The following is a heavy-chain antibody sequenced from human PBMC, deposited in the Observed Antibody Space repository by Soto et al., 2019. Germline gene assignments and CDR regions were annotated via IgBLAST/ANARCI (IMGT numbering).Heavy chain of an antibody. V-gene: IGHV3-74*03. CDR2: LSSDGFGA. J-gene: IGHJ4*02. D-gene: IGHD3-16*01. CDR3: ARDLGGPDY. Sequence: GGSLRLSCATSGFTFSKAWVGWVRQAPGRGLEWVSRLSSDGFGAAYADSVKGRFFISRDIARNTLFLQMNSLRADDTAVYYCARDLGGPDYWGRGTSVTVSS. CDR1: GFTFSKAW.